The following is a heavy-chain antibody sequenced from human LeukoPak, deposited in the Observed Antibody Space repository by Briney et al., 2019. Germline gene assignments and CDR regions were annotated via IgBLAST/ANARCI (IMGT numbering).Heavy chain of an antibody. D-gene: IGHD3-3*01. J-gene: IGHJ4*02. CDR2: INSDGSST. V-gene: IGHV3-74*01. CDR1: GFTFRSYW. Sequence: GSLRLSCAASGFTFRSYWMHWVRQAPGKGLVWVSRINSDGSSTSYADSVKGRFTISRDNAKNTLYLQMNSLRAEDTAVYYCAREGDFWSGYNFDYWGQGTLVTVSS. CDR3: AREGDFWSGYNFDY.